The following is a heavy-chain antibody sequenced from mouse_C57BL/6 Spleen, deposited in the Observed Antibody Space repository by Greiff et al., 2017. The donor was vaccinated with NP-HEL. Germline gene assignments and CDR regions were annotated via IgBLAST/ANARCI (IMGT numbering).Heavy chain of an antibody. CDR1: GYTFTSYW. D-gene: IGHD2-5*01. V-gene: IGHV1-64*01. CDR3: ARTFYYSNFTFFDY. J-gene: IGHJ2*01. CDR2: IHPNSGST. Sequence: VQLQQSGAELVKPGASVKLSCKASGYTFTSYWMHWVKQRPGQGLEWIGMIHPNSGSTNYNEKFKSKATLTVDKSSSTAYMQLSSLTSEDSAVYYCARTFYYSNFTFFDYWGQGTTLTVSS.